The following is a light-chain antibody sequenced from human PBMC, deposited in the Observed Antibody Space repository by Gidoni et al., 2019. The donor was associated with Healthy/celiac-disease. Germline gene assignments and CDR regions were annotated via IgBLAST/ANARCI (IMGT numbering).Light chain of an antibody. V-gene: IGKV3-20*01. CDR1: QSVSSSY. J-gene: IGKJ2*01. CDR2: GAS. CDR3: QQGDT. Sequence: EIVLTQSPGTLSLSPGERATLPCRASQSVSSSYLAWYQQKPGQAPRLPIYGASSRATGIPDRFSGSGSGTDFTLTISRLEPEDFAVYYCQQGDTFXXXTKLEIK.